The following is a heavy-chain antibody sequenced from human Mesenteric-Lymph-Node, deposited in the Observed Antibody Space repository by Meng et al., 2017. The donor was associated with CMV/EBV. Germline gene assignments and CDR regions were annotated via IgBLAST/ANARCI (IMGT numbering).Heavy chain of an antibody. D-gene: IGHD5-18*01. J-gene: IGHJ4*02. V-gene: IGHV4-31*02. CDR3: ARLDTAMTYDY. Sequence: DYYMTWIRQHPGKGLEWIGYIYYSGSTYYNPSLKSRVTISVDTSKNQFSLKLSSVTAADTAVYYCARLDTAMTYDYWGQGTLVTVSS. CDR2: IYYSGST. CDR1: DYY.